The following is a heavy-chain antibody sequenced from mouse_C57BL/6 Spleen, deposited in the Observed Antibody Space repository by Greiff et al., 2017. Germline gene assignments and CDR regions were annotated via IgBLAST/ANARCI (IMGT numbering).Heavy chain of an antibody. D-gene: IGHD2-4*01. CDR2: INPYNGGT. CDR1: GYTFTDYY. Sequence: EVQLQQSGPVLVKPGASVKMSCKASGYTFTDYYMNWVKQSHGKSLEWIGVINPYNGGTSYNQKFKGKATFTVDKSSSTAYMELNSLTSEDAAVYYCARYDYDVGYYFDYWGQGTTLTVSS. CDR3: ARYDYDVGYYFDY. J-gene: IGHJ2*01. V-gene: IGHV1-19*01.